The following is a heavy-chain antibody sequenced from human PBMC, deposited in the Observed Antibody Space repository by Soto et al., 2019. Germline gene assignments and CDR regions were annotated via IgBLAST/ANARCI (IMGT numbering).Heavy chain of an antibody. CDR2: IYPGDSDT. CDR1: GYSFTSYW. CDR3: ARQDDSSGYRDPLDAFDI. Sequence: VESLKISCNGSGYSFTSYWIGWVRQMPWKGLEWMGIIYPGDSDTRYSPSFQGQVTISADKSISTAYLQWSSLKASDTAMYYCARQDDSSGYRDPLDAFDIWGQGTMVTVSS. J-gene: IGHJ3*02. V-gene: IGHV5-51*01. D-gene: IGHD3-22*01.